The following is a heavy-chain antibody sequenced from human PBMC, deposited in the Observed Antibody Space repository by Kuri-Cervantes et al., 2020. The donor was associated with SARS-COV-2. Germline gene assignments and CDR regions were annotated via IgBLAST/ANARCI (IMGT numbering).Heavy chain of an antibody. Sequence: SETLSLTCAVSGYSISSGYYWGWIRQPPGKGLEWIGSIYHSGSTYYNPSLKSRVTISVDTSTNQFSLKLSSVTAADTAVYYCARRTVGHFDLWGRGTLVTVSS. CDR1: GYSISSGYY. J-gene: IGHJ2*01. CDR2: IYHSGST. CDR3: ARRTVGHFDL. D-gene: IGHD3-16*01. V-gene: IGHV4-38-2*01.